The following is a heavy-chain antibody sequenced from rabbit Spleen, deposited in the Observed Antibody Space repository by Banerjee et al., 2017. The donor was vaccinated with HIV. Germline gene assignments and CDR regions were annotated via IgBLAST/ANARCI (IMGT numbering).Heavy chain of an antibody. V-gene: IGHV1S45*01. CDR2: IGSGATGNN. Sequence: QEQLEESGGGLVKPEGSLTLTCKASGFDLSSYYYMCWVRQAPGKGLEWIGCIGSGATGNNYYASWAKGRFTISKTSSTTLTLQMTSLTAADTATYFCVRDQAGDADYGPYYLNLWGPGTLVTVS. CDR1: GFDLSSYYY. J-gene: IGHJ4*01. CDR3: VRDQAGDADYGPYYLNL. D-gene: IGHD2-1*01.